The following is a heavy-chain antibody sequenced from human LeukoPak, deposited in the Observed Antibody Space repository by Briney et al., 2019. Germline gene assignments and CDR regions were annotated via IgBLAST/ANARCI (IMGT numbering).Heavy chain of an antibody. D-gene: IGHD3-22*01. J-gene: IGHJ4*02. CDR3: VRGDSSGYQHYFDY. CDR2: ISSSGSTI. CDR1: GFTFSSYE. Sequence: PGGSLSLSCAASGFTFSSYEMNWVRQAPGKGLEWVSYISSSGSTIYYTDSVKGRFTVSRDSAKNSLYLQMNSLRADDTAVYFCVRGDSSGYQHYFDYWGQGTLVTVSS. V-gene: IGHV3-48*03.